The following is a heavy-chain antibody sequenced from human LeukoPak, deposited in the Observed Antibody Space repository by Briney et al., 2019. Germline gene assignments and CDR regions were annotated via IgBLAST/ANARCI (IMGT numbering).Heavy chain of an antibody. V-gene: IGHV3-48*04. Sequence: GGSLRLSCAASGFTFSSYSMNWVRQAPGKGLEWVSYISSSSSTIYYADSVKGRFTISRDNAKNSLYLQMNSLRAEDTALYHCARVGSYYGSGSYYTKYYFDYWGQGTLVTVSS. CDR2: ISSSSSTI. D-gene: IGHD3-10*01. J-gene: IGHJ4*02. CDR1: GFTFSSYS. CDR3: ARVGSYYGSGSYYTKYYFDY.